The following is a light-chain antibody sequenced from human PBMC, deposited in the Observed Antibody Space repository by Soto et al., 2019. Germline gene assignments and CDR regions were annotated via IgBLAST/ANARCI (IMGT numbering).Light chain of an antibody. V-gene: IGKV3-20*01. CDR2: GTS. CDR1: QSVSSSY. J-gene: IGKJ1*01. CDR3: QQYGSSSWT. Sequence: EIVLTQSPGTLSLSPGERATLSCRASQSVSSSYLAWYQQKPGQAPRLLIYGTSSRATAIPDRFSGSGSGTDFTLTINRLETEDFALYYCQQYGSSSWTFGQGTKVEIK.